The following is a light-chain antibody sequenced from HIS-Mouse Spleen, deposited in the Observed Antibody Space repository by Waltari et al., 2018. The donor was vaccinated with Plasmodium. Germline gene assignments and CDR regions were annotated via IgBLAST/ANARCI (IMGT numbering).Light chain of an antibody. CDR2: AAS. V-gene: IGKV1-39*01. CDR3: QQSYSTWT. J-gene: IGKJ1*01. Sequence: DIQMTQSPSSLSASVGDRVTITCRASQSISNYLNWYQQKAGKAPKFLIYAASTLKSGVQSRFSGRGSGTDFTITISSVQQEDVVNYYCQQSYSTWTFGQGTKVEIK. CDR1: QSISNY.